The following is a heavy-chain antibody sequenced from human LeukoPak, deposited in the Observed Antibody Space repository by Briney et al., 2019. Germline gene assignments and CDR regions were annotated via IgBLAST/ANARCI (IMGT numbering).Heavy chain of an antibody. V-gene: IGHV3-48*01. Sequence: PGGSLRLSCAASGFTFSSYSMNWVRQAPGKGLEWVSYISSSSSTIYYADSVKGRFTISRDNAKNSLYLQMNSLRAEDTAVYYXXXXXXGYYYRSVDYWGQGTLVTVSS. CDR3: XXXXXGYYYRSVDY. CDR2: ISSSSSTI. CDR1: GFTFSSYS. J-gene: IGHJ4*02. D-gene: IGHD3-22*01.